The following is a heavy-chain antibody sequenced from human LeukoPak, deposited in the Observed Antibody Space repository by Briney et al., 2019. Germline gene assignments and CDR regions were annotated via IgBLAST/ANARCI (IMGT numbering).Heavy chain of an antibody. CDR1: GFNFSDNF. D-gene: IGHD4-23*01. V-gene: IGHV3-7*01. J-gene: IGHJ4*02. CDR3: VRDVGYYGGNHDY. Sequence: GGSLRLSCAASGFNFSDNFLSLVRQAPGKGLEWVANINQDGNEKNYADSLEGRFTISRDNAKRSLYLQMNSLRVDDTAMYYCVRDVGYYGGNHDYWGQGTLVIVSS. CDR2: INQDGNEK.